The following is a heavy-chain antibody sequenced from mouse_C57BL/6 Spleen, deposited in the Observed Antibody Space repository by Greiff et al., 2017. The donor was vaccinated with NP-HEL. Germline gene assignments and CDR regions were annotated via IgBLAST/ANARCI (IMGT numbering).Heavy chain of an antibody. V-gene: IGHV5-17*01. CDR2: ISSGSSTI. J-gene: IGHJ2*01. CDR1: GFTFSDYG. D-gene: IGHD2-2*01. CDR3: ARSTMVRGDYFDY. Sequence: EVNVVESGGGLVKPGGSLKLSCAASGFTFSDYGMHWVRQAPEKGLEWVAYISSGSSTIYYADTVKGRFTISRDNAKNTLFLQMTSLRSEDTAMYYCARSTMVRGDYFDYWGQGTTLTVSS.